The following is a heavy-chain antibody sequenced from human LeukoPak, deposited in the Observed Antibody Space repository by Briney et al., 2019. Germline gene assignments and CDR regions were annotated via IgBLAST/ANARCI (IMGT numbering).Heavy chain of an antibody. CDR3: ARHGGYHSPIDY. CDR2: IYYTGST. CDR1: AGSITNYY. D-gene: IGHD3-22*01. V-gene: IGHV4-59*08. J-gene: IGHJ4*02. Sequence: TPSETLSLTCTVSAGSITNYYWSWIRQPPGKGLEWIGYIYYTGSTNYNSSLKSRVSISVDTSKNQFSLKLSSVTATDTAVYYCARHGGYHSPIDYWGQGTLVTVSS.